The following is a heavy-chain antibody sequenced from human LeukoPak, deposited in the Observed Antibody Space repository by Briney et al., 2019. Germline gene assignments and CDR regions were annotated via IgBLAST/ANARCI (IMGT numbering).Heavy chain of an antibody. D-gene: IGHD3-22*01. CDR2: IYYSGST. J-gene: IGHJ4*02. CDR1: GGSISSSSYY. Sequence: SETLSLTCTVSGGSISSSSYYWGWIRQPPGKGLEWIGSIYYSGSTYYNPSLKSRVTISVDTSKNQFSLKLSSVTAADTAVYYCAGEGRYYYDSSGYSGYWGQGTLVTVSS. CDR3: AGEGRYYYDSSGYSGY. V-gene: IGHV4-39*02.